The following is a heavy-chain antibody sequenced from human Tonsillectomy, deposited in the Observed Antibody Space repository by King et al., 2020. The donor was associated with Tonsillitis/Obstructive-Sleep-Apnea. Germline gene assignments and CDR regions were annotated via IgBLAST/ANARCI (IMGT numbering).Heavy chain of an antibody. CDR2: INAGNGDT. CDR1: GYTFTTYA. J-gene: IGHJ5*02. CDR3: ARRGAGYCSSTTCYYWFDP. V-gene: IGHV1-3*01. Sequence: QLVQSGAEVKKPGASVKVSCKASGYTFTTYALYWVRQAPGQRLEWMGWINAGNGDTKYSQNFQGRVTITRDTTAVTAYMELSSLRSEDTAVYYCARRGAGYCSSTTCYYWFDPWGQGTLVTVSS. D-gene: IGHD2-2*01.